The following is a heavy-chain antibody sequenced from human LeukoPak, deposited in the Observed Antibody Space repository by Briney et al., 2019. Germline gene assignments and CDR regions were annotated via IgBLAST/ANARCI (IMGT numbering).Heavy chain of an antibody. CDR2: ISWDGGST. V-gene: IGHV3-43D*03. CDR1: GFTFDDYA. CDR3: AKNYGSGSYYMRWFDY. D-gene: IGHD3-10*01. J-gene: IGHJ4*02. Sequence: GGSLRLSCAASGFTFDDYAMHWVRQAPGKGLEWVSLISWDGGSTYYADSVKGRFTISRDNSKNSLYLQMNSLRAEDTALYYCAKNYGSGSYYMRWFDYWGQGTLVTVSS.